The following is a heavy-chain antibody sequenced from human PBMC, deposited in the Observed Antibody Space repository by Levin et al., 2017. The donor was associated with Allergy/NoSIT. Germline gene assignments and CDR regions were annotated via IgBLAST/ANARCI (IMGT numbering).Heavy chain of an antibody. Sequence: QSQTLSLPCTVSGGSISSYYWSWLRQPPGKGLEWIGYIYYSGSTNYNPSLKSRVTISVDTSKNQFSLKLSSVTAADTAVYYCARGPAMVPFDYWGQGTLVTVSS. CDR2: IYYSGST. V-gene: IGHV4-59*01. CDR1: GGSISSYY. J-gene: IGHJ4*02. D-gene: IGHD5-18*01. CDR3: ARGPAMVPFDY.